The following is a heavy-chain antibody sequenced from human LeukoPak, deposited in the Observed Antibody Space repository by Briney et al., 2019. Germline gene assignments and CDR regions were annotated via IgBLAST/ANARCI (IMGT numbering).Heavy chain of an antibody. J-gene: IGHJ4*02. CDR2: IKQDGSEK. CDR1: GFSFSNYW. Sequence: GGSLRLSCAASGFSFSNYWMSWVRQVPGKGLEWVANIKQDGSEKYYVDSVKGRFTISRDNAKNSLSLQMNRLRAEDTAIYYCARGKIVGATNFDYWGQGTLVTVSS. D-gene: IGHD1-26*01. CDR3: ARGKIVGATNFDY. V-gene: IGHV3-7*03.